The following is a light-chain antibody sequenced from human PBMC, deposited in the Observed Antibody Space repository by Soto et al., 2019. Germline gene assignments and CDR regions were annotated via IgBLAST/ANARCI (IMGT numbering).Light chain of an antibody. CDR2: DVS. CDR1: SSDVGGYTY. V-gene: IGLV2-14*03. CDR3: SSYTTSSTLYV. Sequence: QSGLTQPASVSGSPGQSIAIFCTGTSSDVGGYTYVSWYQQHPGKAPKLIIYDVSNRPSGVSNRFSGSKSGNTASLTISGLQAEDEADYYCSSYTTSSTLYVFGSGTKVTVL. J-gene: IGLJ1*01.